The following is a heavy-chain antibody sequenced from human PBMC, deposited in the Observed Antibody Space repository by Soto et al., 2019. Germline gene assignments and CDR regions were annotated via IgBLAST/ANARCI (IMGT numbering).Heavy chain of an antibody. V-gene: IGHV4-59*08. D-gene: IGHD3-10*01. CDR2: IYYSGST. J-gene: IGHJ6*03. CDR1: GDSISNDC. CDR3: ARRWRSGSCPYYQYYMDV. Sequence: PSETLSLTCTVSGDSISNDCWSWIRQPPGKGLEWIGCIYYSGSTNYNPSLRSRVTISLDTSKNQFSLKLSSVTAADTAVYYCARRWRSGSCPYYQYYMDVWGKGTTVTVSS.